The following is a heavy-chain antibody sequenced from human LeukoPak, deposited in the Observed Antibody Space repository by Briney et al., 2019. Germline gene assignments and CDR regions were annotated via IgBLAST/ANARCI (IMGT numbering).Heavy chain of an antibody. V-gene: IGHV1-2*02. CDR3: ARVVSYLFDP. J-gene: IGHJ5*02. Sequence: EASVKVSCKASGYTFTGYYIHWVREAPGQGLEWMGWINPNIGGTNYAQKFQGRVTMTRDTSISTAYMELSRLRSDDTAVYYCARVVSYLFDPWGQGTLVTVSS. D-gene: IGHD2-8*01. CDR2: INPNIGGT. CDR1: GYTFTGYY.